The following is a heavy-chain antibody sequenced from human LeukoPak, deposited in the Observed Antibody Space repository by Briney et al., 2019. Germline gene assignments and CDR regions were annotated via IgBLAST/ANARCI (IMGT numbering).Heavy chain of an antibody. CDR2: IKQGGSEK. J-gene: IGHJ4*02. CDR1: GFTFSSYW. V-gene: IGHV3-7*01. D-gene: IGHD5-18*01. Sequence: GGSLRLSCAASGFTFSSYWMSWVRQAPGKGLEWVANIKQGGSEKYYVDSVKGRFTISRDNAKNSLYLQMNSLRAEDTAVYYCARVRLVDTAMVIYVDYFDYWGQGTLVTVSS. CDR3: ARVRLVDTAMVIYVDYFDY.